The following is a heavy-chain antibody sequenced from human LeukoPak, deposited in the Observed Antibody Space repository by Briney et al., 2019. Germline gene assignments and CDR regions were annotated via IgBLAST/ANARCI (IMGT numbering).Heavy chain of an antibody. J-gene: IGHJ4*02. V-gene: IGHV3-30*04. CDR2: MSYDGSNK. D-gene: IGHD2-21*01. CDR1: GYNFSTYA. Sequence: GGSLRLSCAASGYNFSTYAMHWVRQAPGKGLEWVAVMSYDGSNKYYPDSVKGRFTISRDNSKNTLYLQMNSLRAEDTAVYYCASHISWGQGTLVTVSS. CDR3: ASHIS.